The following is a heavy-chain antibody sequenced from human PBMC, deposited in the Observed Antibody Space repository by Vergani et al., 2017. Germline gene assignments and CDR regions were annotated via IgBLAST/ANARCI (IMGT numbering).Heavy chain of an antibody. J-gene: IGHJ5*02. V-gene: IGHV4-34*01. Sequence: QVQLQQWGAGLLKPSETLSLTCAVYGGSFSGYYWSWIRHPPGKGLEWIGEINHSGSTNYNPYLKIRVTISVDTSKNQFYLKLSSVNAAATAVYYCARAPRWGYNWFDPLGQGTLVTVSS. CDR2: INHSGST. CDR3: ARAPRWGYNWFDP. CDR1: GGSFSGYY. D-gene: IGHD3-16*01.